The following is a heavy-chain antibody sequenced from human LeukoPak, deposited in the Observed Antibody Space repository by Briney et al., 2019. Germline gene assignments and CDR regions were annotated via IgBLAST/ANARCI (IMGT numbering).Heavy chain of an antibody. Sequence: SETLSLTCTVSGGSISSYYWSWIRQPPGKGLEWMGYIYSSGTPNYNPSLKSRLTISVDMSRTQFSLKVSSVTAADTAVYYCARHNKIQNAHITMTRGIPTELDYWGQGTLVTVSS. V-gene: IGHV4-59*01. CDR2: IYSSGTP. J-gene: IGHJ4*02. D-gene: IGHD3-10*01. CDR1: GGSISSYY. CDR3: ARHNKIQNAHITMTRGIPTELDY.